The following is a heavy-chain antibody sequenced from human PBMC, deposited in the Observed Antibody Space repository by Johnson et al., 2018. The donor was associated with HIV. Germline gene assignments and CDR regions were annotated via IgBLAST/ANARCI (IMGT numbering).Heavy chain of an antibody. V-gene: IGHV3-30*18. CDR1: GFTVSSYY. CDR2: ISYVGAND. CDR3: AKDPSYIVATAMTDAVDI. J-gene: IGHJ3*02. Sequence: QMLLVESGGGLVQPGGSLSLSCAAFGFTVSSYYMSWVCPATGKGLEWVAVISYVGANDYYAVSVKGRFTLSSNNSKNTMYLKMNSLRAEDTAVYYCAKDPSYIVATAMTDAVDIWGQVTMVTVSS. D-gene: IGHD5-12*01.